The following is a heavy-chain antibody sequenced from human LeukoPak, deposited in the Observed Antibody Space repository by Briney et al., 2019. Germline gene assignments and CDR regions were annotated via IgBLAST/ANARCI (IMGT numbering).Heavy chain of an antibody. D-gene: IGHD6-19*01. CDR3: ARDLSSGWYPTWYYFDY. J-gene: IGHJ4*02. CDR2: ISYDGSNK. CDR1: GFTLSSFA. V-gene: IGHV3-30-3*01. Sequence: GGSLRLSCAASGFTLSSFAMHWVRQAPGKGLEWVAVISYDGSNKYYADSVKGRFTISRDNSKNTLYLQMNSLRAEDTAVYYCARDLSSGWYPTWYYFDYWGQGTLVTVSS.